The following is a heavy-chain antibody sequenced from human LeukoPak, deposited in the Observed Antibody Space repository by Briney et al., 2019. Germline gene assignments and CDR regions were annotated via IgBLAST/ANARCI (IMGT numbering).Heavy chain of an antibody. CDR2: IIPIFGTA. CDR1: GGTFSSYA. Sequence: SVKVSCKASGGTFSSYAISWVRQAPGQGLEWMGGIIPIFGTANYAQKFQGRVTITTDESTSTAYMELSSLRSEDTAVYYCASCGGSFLRKTNWFDPWGQGTLVTVSS. D-gene: IGHD2-15*01. J-gene: IGHJ5*02. CDR3: ASCGGSFLRKTNWFDP. V-gene: IGHV1-69*05.